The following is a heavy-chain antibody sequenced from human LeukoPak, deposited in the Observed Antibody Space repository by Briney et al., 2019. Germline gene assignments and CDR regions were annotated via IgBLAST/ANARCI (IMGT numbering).Heavy chain of an antibody. Sequence: PSETLSLTRAVYGGSFSGYYWSWIRQPPGKGLEWIGEINHSGSTNYNPSLKSRVTISVDTSKNQFSLKLSSVTAADTAVYYCARGTRKFSGGINFDYWGQGTLVTVSS. CDR1: GGSFSGYY. J-gene: IGHJ4*02. D-gene: IGHD2-15*01. CDR2: INHSGST. CDR3: ARGTRKFSGGINFDY. V-gene: IGHV4-34*01.